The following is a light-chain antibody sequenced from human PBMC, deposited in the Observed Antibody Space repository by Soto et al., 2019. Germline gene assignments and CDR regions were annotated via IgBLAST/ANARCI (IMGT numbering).Light chain of an antibody. V-gene: IGLV1-44*01. CDR3: AAWNDSLNGVV. CDR1: SSNIGSNT. Sequence: QSVLTQPPSASGTPGQRVTISCSGSSSNIGSNTVNWYQQLPGTAPKLLIYSNNQRPSGVLDRFSGSKSCTSASLVISWLQSDDEADYYCAAWNDSLNGVVFGGGTKLTVL. CDR2: SNN. J-gene: IGLJ2*01.